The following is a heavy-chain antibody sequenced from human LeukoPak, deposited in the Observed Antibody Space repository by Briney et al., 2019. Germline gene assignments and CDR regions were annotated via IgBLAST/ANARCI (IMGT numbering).Heavy chain of an antibody. D-gene: IGHD2-15*01. V-gene: IGHV3-23*01. CDR1: GFTFSSYA. CDR2: ISGSGGST. J-gene: IGHJ4*02. Sequence: PGGSLRLSCAASGFTFSSYAMSWVRQAPGKGLEWVSAISGSGGSTYYADSVKGRFTISSDNSKNTLYLQMNSLRAEDTAVYYWAKGSGVVVVAAITFDYWGQGTLVTVSS. CDR3: AKGSGVVVVAAITFDY.